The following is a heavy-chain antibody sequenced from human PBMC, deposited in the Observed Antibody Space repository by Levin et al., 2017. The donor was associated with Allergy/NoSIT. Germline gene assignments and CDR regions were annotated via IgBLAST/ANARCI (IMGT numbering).Heavy chain of an antibody. D-gene: IGHD3-3*01. V-gene: IGHV4-39*07. J-gene: IGHJ4*02. Sequence: SETLSLTCTVSGGSISSSSHYWGWIRQPPGKGLQWIGSGYFTGSTYYNPSLKSRLTISVDTSKNQFSLTLSSVTAADTAVDYCARINDCWSGDGKIAYWGQGTLVTVSS. CDR2: GYFTGST. CDR1: GGSISSSSHY. CDR3: ARINDCWSGDGKIAY.